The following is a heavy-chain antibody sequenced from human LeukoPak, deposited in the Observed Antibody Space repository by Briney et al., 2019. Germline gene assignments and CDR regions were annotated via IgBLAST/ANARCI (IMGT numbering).Heavy chain of an antibody. J-gene: IGHJ4*02. D-gene: IGHD3-16*01. V-gene: IGHV3-11*04. CDR1: GFSFSDYY. Sequence: GGSLRLSCATSGFSFSDYYMSWIRQAPGKGLECVSFISASGTSISYADSVKGRFTISRDNAKKSLYLQMNSLRAEDTAVYYCARGGGSWGFDFWGQGTLVTVSS. CDR2: ISASGTSI. CDR3: ARGGGSWGFDF.